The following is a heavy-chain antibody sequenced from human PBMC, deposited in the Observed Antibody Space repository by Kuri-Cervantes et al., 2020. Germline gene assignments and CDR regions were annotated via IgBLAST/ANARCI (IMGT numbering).Heavy chain of an antibody. J-gene: IGHJ3*02. CDR3: ARDGLRKTGQDAFDI. Sequence: SETLSLTCAVDGGSFSGYFWSWIRQPPGKGLEWIGEINHSGSTSYNPSLKSRVTISVDKSKNQFSLKLSSVTAADTAVYYCARDGLRKTGQDAFDIWGQGTMVTVSS. CDR1: GGSFSGYF. V-gene: IGHV4-34*01. D-gene: IGHD3/OR15-3a*01. CDR2: INHSGST.